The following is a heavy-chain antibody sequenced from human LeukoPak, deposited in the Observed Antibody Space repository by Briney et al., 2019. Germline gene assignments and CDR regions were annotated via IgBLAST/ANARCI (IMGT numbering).Heavy chain of an antibody. CDR2: IKQDGREK. CDR3: AKSRVGCDY. D-gene: IGHD1-26*01. CDR1: GXTFSSSW. J-gene: IGHJ4*02. Sequence: GGSLRLSCAASGXTFSSSWMSWVRQAPGKGLEWVASIKQDGREKYYVDFVKGRFTISRDNSKNTLYLQMNSLRAEDTAVYYCAKSRVGCDYWGQGTLVTVSS. V-gene: IGHV3-7*02.